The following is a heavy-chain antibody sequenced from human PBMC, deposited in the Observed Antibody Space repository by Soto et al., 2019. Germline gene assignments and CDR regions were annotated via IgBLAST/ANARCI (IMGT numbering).Heavy chain of an antibody. Sequence: EVQLVESGGGLVQPGRSLRLSCAASGFTFDDYAMHWVRQAPGKGLEWVTGISWNSGSIGYADSVKGRFTISRDNAKNSLYLQMDSLRAEDTALYYCAGSIWYGGYFDYWGQGTLVTVSS. CDR1: GFTFDDYA. CDR2: ISWNSGSI. CDR3: AGSIWYGGYFDY. J-gene: IGHJ4*02. V-gene: IGHV3-9*01. D-gene: IGHD6-13*01.